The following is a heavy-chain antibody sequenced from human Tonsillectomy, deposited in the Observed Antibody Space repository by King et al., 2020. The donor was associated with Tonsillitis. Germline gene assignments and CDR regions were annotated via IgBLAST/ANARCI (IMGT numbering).Heavy chain of an antibody. CDR2: IRSKAYGGTT. Sequence: VQLVESGGGLVQPGRSLRLSCTASGFTFGDYAMSWFRQAPGKGLEWVGFIRSKAYGGTTEYAAYVKGRFTISRDDSKSIAYLQMNSLKTEDTAVYYCARYYDSSGYPPYDYWGQGTLVTVSS. D-gene: IGHD3-22*01. V-gene: IGHV3-49*03. CDR1: GFTFGDYA. J-gene: IGHJ4*02. CDR3: ARYYDSSGYPPYDY.